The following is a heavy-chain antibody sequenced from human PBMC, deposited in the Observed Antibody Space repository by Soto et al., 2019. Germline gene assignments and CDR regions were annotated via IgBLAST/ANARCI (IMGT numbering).Heavy chain of an antibody. D-gene: IGHD2-2*01. Sequence: GGSLRLSCAASGFTFSNAWMSWVRQAPGKGLEWAGRIKSKTNGGTTDYAAPVQGRFTISRDDSENTLYLQMNSLKTEDTAVYYCTRHPLGYCSSSSCYDYFDYWGQGT. CDR3: TRHPLGYCSSSSCYDYFDY. V-gene: IGHV3-15*01. CDR2: IKSKTNGGTT. CDR1: GFTFSNAW. J-gene: IGHJ4*02.